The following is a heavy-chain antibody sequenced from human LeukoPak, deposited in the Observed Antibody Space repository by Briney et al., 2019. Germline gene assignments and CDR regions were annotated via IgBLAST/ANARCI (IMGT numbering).Heavy chain of an antibody. CDR1: GGSISSNNW. CDR3: ARDVGARAPNV. CDR2: IYHSGST. V-gene: IGHV4-4*02. Sequence: PSETLSLTCVVSGGSISSNNWWNWVRQPPGKGLEWIGEIYHSGSTNYNASLKSRVTISVDKTKNQLSLKLTSVTAADTAIYYCARDVGARAPNVWGKGTMVTVSS. J-gene: IGHJ6*04.